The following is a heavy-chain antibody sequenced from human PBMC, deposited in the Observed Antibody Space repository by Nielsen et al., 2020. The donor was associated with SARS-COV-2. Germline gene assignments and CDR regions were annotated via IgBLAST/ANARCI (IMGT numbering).Heavy chain of an antibody. J-gene: IGHJ6*02. CDR1: GYTFTSYG. CDR2: ISAYNGNT. V-gene: IGHV1-18*01. D-gene: IGHD2-2*01. CDR3: ARDRHLLVVPAAPELNYYYYGMDV. Sequence: ASVKVSCKASGYTFTSYGISWVRQAPGQGLEWMGWISAYNGNTNYAQKLQGRVTMPTDTSTSTAYMELRSLRSDDTAVYYCARDRHLLVVPAAPELNYYYYGMDVWGQGTTVTVSS.